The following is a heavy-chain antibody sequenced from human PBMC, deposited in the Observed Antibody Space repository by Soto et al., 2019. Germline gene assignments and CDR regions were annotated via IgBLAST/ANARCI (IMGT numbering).Heavy chain of an antibody. CDR3: ARGGSSGWSRWFDP. CDR1: GGSISSGDYY. J-gene: IGHJ5*02. Sequence: PSETLSLTCTVSGGSISSGDYYWSWIRQPPGKGLEWIGYIYYSGSTYYNPSLKSRVTISVDTSKNQFSLKLSSVTAADMAVYYCARGGSSGWSRWFDPWGQGTLVTVSS. CDR2: IYYSGST. V-gene: IGHV4-30-4*02. D-gene: IGHD6-19*01.